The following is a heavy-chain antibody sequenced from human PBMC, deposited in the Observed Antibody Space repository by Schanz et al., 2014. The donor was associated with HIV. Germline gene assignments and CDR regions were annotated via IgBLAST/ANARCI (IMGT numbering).Heavy chain of an antibody. CDR3: ASTEYPYTTSSDYYYGMDV. CDR2: IWYDGSNK. Sequence: VQLVESGGGLVQPGGSLRLSCAASGFTFSSYGMHWVRQAPGKGLEWVAVIWYDGSNKYYADSVKGRFTISRDNSKNTLYLQMNSLRAEDTAVYYCASTEYPYTTSSDYYYGMDVWGQGTTVTVSS. D-gene: IGHD6-6*01. V-gene: IGHV3-33*01. CDR1: GFTFSSYG. J-gene: IGHJ6*02.